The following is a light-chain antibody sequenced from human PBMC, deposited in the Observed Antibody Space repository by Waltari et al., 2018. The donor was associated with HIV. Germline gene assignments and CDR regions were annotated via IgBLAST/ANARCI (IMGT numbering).Light chain of an antibody. Sequence: DIQMTQSPSTLPASVGDRVTITCRAGQNVGNRVNWYQLKSGEPPRLLVYVASTLYDGVPSRFRATSSGNKFTLTINSLQPEDFATYFCQQSSSTPYTFGPGTKLDL. J-gene: IGKJ3*01. CDR1: QNVGNR. CDR3: QQSSSTPYT. V-gene: IGKV1-39*01. CDR2: VAS.